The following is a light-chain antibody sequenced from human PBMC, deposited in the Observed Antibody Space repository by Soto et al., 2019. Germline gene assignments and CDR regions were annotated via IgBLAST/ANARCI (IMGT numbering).Light chain of an antibody. CDR2: KVS. J-gene: IGKJ3*01. CDR1: QSLVSSDGNIY. CDR3: MQAAHWPQT. V-gene: IGKV2-30*01. Sequence: DVVMTQSPLSLPVTLGQPASISCRSSQSLVSSDGNIYLNWFHQRPGQSPRRLIYKVSNLDSGVPDRFIRSGSGTEFTLTISRVDAEDAGVYYCMQAAHWPQTFGPRTTVDIK.